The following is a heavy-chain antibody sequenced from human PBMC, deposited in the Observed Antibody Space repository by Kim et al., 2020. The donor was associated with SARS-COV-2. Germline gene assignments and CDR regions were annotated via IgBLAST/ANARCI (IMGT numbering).Heavy chain of an antibody. CDR3: ARDLGRITGTTAYYYYGMDV. V-gene: IGHV1-46*01. CDR2: IKPSGGST. CDR1: GYTFTSYY. Sequence: ASVKVSCKASGYTFTSYYMHWVRQAPGQGLEWMGIIKPSGGSTSYAQKFQGRVTMTRDTSTSTVYMELSSLRSEDTAVYYCARDLGRITGTTAYYYYGMDVWGQGTTVTVSS. J-gene: IGHJ6*02. D-gene: IGHD1-7*01.